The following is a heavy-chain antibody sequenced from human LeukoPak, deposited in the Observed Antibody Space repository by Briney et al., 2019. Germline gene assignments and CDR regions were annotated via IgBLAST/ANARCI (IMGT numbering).Heavy chain of an antibody. Sequence: QAGGSLRLSCAASGFTYNNYYMSWVRQAPGKGLEWVANIKQDGSRRYYMDSVKGRFTISRDNAKKSVYLQMDSLRAEDTAVYYCARSLWPEDLWGQGTLVTVSS. J-gene: IGHJ5*02. CDR1: GFTYNNYY. V-gene: IGHV3-7*01. D-gene: IGHD2/OR15-2a*01. CDR2: IKQDGSRR. CDR3: ARSLWPEDL.